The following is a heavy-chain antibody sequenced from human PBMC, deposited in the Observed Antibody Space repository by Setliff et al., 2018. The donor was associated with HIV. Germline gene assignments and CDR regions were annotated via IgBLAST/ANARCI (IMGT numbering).Heavy chain of an antibody. D-gene: IGHD4-17*01. CDR1: GYTFRSYG. J-gene: IGHJ2*01. CDR3: ARDGSKADYGDYQGYWYFDL. Sequence: ASVKVSCKASGYTFRSYGISWVRQAPGQGLEWMGWISTYNGNTNYAQKVQGRVTMTTDTSTSTAYMELRSLRSDDTAVYYCARDGSKADYGDYQGYWYFDLWGRGTLVTVSS. CDR2: ISTYNGNT. V-gene: IGHV1-18*01.